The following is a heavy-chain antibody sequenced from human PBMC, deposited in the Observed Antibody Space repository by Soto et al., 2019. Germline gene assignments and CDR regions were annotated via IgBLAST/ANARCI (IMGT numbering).Heavy chain of an antibody. CDR3: AKQESEWNDHFAS. J-gene: IGHJ4*02. D-gene: IGHD1-1*01. Sequence: QVQLVESGGGVVQPGRSLRLSCAASGFSFSSYGMHWVRQAPGKGLEWVAMISYDGTDEYYADSVKGRFTISRDNSKNAGYLQMSSLRAEDTAVYYCAKQESEWNDHFASWGQGTLVTVS. CDR1: GFSFSSYG. CDR2: ISYDGTDE. V-gene: IGHV3-30*18.